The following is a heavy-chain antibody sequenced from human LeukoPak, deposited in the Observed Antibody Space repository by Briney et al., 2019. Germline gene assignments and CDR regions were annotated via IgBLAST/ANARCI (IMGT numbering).Heavy chain of an antibody. D-gene: IGHD6-13*01. V-gene: IGHV4-59*01. Sequence: SETLSLTCSVSGGSICTNYWSWVRQVPGKGVEWRGCSSYSGSSNYNPSLKSGGTISVDTSKTQFSLYLNSVTAADTAVYYCARSDTHHIHSSSWHFDYWGQGTLVTVSS. CDR2: SSYSGSS. J-gene: IGHJ4*02. CDR3: ARSDTHHIHSSSWHFDY. CDR1: GGSICTNY.